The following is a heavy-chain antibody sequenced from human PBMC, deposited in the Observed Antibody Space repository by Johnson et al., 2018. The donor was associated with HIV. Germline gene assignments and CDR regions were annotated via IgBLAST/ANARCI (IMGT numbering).Heavy chain of an antibody. CDR3: AKARSLLDYGGFDAFDI. V-gene: IGHV3-74*02. J-gene: IGHJ3*02. Sequence: EVQLVESGGGVVQPGRSLRLSCAASGFAFNNYWMHWVRQAPGKGLVWVSRFNNDGNTTTYADSVKGRFTISRENAKNSLYLQMNSLRVEDTAMYYCAKARSLLDYGGFDAFDIWGQGTMVTVSS. D-gene: IGHD4-23*01. CDR1: GFAFNNYW. CDR2: FNNDGNTT.